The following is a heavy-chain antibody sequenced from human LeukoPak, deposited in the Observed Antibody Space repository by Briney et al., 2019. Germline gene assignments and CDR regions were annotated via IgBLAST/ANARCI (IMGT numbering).Heavy chain of an antibody. CDR1: GYTFASFG. V-gene: IGHV1-18*01. J-gene: IGHJ4*02. D-gene: IGHD3-16*02. CDR2: INTHNGDT. Sequence: AASVKVSCKASGYTFASFGITWVRQAPGQGLEWMGWINTHNGDTNYAQKLQGRVTMTTDTSTSTAYMELRSLRSDDTAVYYCARGGMDDYVWGSYRYIDYWGQGTLVTVSS. CDR3: ARGGMDDYVWGSYRYIDY.